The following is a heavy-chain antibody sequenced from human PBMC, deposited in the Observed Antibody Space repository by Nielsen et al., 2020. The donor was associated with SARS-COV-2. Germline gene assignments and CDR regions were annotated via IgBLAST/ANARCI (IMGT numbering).Heavy chain of an antibody. D-gene: IGHD2-8*01. CDR1: SLTLRNYA. CDR3: AKAKYCTTMNCYRLDS. J-gene: IGHJ4*02. CDR2: MSSNGLS. Sequence: GESLKIPCAASSLTLRNYAIHWVRQAPGKGLEWLASMSSNGLSYYADPVEGRFAVSRDLSTNTVSLQLNSLRPEDTAMYYCAKAKYCTTMNCYRLDSWGQGTLVTVSS. V-gene: IGHV3-30*08.